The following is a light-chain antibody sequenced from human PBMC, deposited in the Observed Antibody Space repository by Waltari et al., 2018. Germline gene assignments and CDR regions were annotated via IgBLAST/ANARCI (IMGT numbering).Light chain of an antibody. CDR3: QQYNTYSS. CDR2: KAS. J-gene: IGKJ2*01. Sequence: DIQMTQSSSPLSASVGDRVTITCRASQSVSNWLAWYQQKPGKAPILLIYKASILKSGVPSRFSGSGSGTQFTLTISSLQPGDFATYYCQQYNTYSSFGQGTKLEIK. CDR1: QSVSNW. V-gene: IGKV1-5*03.